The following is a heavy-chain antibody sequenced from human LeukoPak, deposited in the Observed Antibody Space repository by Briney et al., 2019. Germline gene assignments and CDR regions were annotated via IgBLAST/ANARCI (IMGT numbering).Heavy chain of an antibody. CDR1: GSTFSSFA. Sequence: GGSLRLSCAASGSTFSSFAMGWVRQAPGEGLEWVASISYDGSKKFYADSVKGRFTVSRDNSKNTLYLQMNSLRPEDTSVYYCALDKVAVGDYWGQGTLVTVSS. J-gene: IGHJ4*02. V-gene: IGHV3-30*03. CDR2: ISYDGSKK. CDR3: ALDKVAVGDY. D-gene: IGHD6-19*01.